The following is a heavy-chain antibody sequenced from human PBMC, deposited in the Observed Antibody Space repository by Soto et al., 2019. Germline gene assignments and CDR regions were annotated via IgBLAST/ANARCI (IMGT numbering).Heavy chain of an antibody. D-gene: IGHD6-25*01. CDR1: GYTFTSHA. CDR3: ARGGRVAALSFDY. V-gene: IGHV1-3*01. J-gene: IGHJ4*02. Sequence: ASVKVSCKASGYTFTSHAIHWVRQAPGERLECMGWIHAGNGKTKYSQSFQGRVTFTSDTSASTAYMELSSLKSEDTAVYYCARGGRVAALSFDYLCQGTLVTVSS. CDR2: IHAGNGKT.